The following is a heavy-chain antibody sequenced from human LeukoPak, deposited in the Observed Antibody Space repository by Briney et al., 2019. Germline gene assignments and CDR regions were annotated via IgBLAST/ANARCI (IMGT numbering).Heavy chain of an antibody. CDR1: GITFNNYA. CDR2: ISGSAHKI. CDR3: AGRLTGYSPGYIH. Sequence: GGSLRLSCVASGITFNNYAVSWVRQAPEKGLDWVSVISGSAHKIRYADSVKGRFTISRDNSENIVYLQMNNLRVEDTAVYYCAGRLTGYSPGYIHWGQGTLVTVSS. V-gene: IGHV3-23*01. J-gene: IGHJ4*02. D-gene: IGHD5-18*01.